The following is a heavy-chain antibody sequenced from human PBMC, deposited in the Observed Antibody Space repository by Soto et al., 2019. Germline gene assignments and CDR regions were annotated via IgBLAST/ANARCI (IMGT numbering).Heavy chain of an antibody. V-gene: IGHV3-21*01. J-gene: IGHJ4*02. CDR2: ISSSSSYI. Sequence: PGGSLRLSXAASGFTFSSYSMNWVRQAPGKGLEWVSSISSSSSYIYYADSVKGRFTISRDNAKNSLYLQMNSLRAEDTAVYYCARDVGEQQLVQCFDYWGQGTLVTVSS. CDR1: GFTFSSYS. D-gene: IGHD6-13*01. CDR3: ARDVGEQQLVQCFDY.